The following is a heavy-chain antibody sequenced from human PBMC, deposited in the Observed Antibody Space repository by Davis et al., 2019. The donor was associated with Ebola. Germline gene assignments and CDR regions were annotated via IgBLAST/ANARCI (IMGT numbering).Heavy chain of an antibody. CDR3: AKGPGYYDSSGKGFDY. CDR2: IKTDGTEG. D-gene: IGHD3-22*01. Sequence: GGSLRLSCAASGFTFSRYWMSWVRQAPGKGLEWVANIKTDGTEGYYADSVKGRFTISRDNSKNTLYLQMNSLRAEDTAVYYCAKGPGYYDSSGKGFDYWGQGTLVTVSS. CDR1: GFTFSRYW. V-gene: IGHV3-7*03. J-gene: IGHJ4*02.